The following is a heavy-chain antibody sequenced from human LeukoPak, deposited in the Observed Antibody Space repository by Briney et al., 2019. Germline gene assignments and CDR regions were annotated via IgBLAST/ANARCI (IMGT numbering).Heavy chain of an antibody. CDR2: INHSGST. Sequence: SETLSLTCAVYGGSFSGYYWSWIRQPPGXXXEWIGEINHSGSTNYNPSLKSRVTISVDTSKNQFSLKLSSVTAADTAVYYCARGRYSYGLDYWGQGTLVTVSS. D-gene: IGHD5-18*01. CDR3: ARGRYSYGLDY. V-gene: IGHV4-34*01. J-gene: IGHJ4*02. CDR1: GGSFSGYY.